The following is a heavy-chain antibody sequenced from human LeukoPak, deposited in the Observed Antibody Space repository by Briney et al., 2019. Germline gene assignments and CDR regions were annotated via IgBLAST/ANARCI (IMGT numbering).Heavy chain of an antibody. CDR2: ISAYNGNT. CDR1: GYTFTSYG. CDR3: ARDLGLVVVPAALDY. Sequence: GASVKVSCKASGYTFTSYGISWVRQAPGQGLEWMGWISAYNGNTNYAQKLQGRVTMTTDTSTSTAYMELRSLRSDDTAVYYCARDLGLVVVPAALDYWGQGTLVTVSS. J-gene: IGHJ4*02. V-gene: IGHV1-18*01. D-gene: IGHD2-2*01.